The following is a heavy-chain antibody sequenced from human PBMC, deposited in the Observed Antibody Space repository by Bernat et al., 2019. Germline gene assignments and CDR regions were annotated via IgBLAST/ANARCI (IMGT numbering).Heavy chain of an antibody. V-gene: IGHV3-43*02. D-gene: IGHD6-13*01. J-gene: IGHJ4*02. CDR1: GFTFDDYA. Sequence: EVQLVASGGGVVQPGGSLRLSCAASGFTFDDYAMHWVRQAPGKGLEWVSLISGDGGSTYYADSVNGRFTISRDNSKNSLYLQMNRLRTEDTALYYCAKDPAAGNDLDYWGQGTLVTVSS. CDR2: ISGDGGST. CDR3: AKDPAAGNDLDY.